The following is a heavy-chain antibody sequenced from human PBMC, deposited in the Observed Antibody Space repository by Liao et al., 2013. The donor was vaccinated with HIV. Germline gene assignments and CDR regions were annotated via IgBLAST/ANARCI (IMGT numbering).Heavy chain of an antibody. D-gene: IGHD3-16*01. CDR3: ARAGFEYAWGYYPYRDQ. J-gene: IGHJ4*02. V-gene: IGHV4-61*02. CDR1: GGSISSGSYH. CDR2: IYTTGST. Sequence: QVQLQESGPGLVKPSQTLSLTCSVSGGSISSGSYHWTWIRQPAGKGLEWIGHIYTTGSTNYNPSLKRRVTISIDTPKNQFSLKINSVTAADTAVYYCARAGFEYAWGYYPYRDQWGQGTLVTVSS.